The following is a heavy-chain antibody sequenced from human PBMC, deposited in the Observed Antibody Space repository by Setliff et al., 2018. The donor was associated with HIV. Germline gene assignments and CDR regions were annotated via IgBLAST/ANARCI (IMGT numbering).Heavy chain of an antibody. CDR1: GYTFTGYY. CDR2: INPNSGGT. Sequence: ASVKVSCKASGYTFTGYYMHWVRHAPGQGLEWMGWINPNSGGTTYAQKFQGRVTMTRDTSISTAYIEVSRLRPDGTAVYYCARDLCSRSGCYEYSNYGMDVWGQGTTVTVSS. CDR3: ARDLCSRSGCYEYSNYGMDV. J-gene: IGHJ6*02. V-gene: IGHV1-2*02. D-gene: IGHD2-2*01.